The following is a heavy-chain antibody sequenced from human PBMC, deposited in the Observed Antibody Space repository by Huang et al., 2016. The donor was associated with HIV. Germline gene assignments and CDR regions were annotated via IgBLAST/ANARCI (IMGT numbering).Heavy chain of an antibody. CDR1: GGTFNTLA. D-gene: IGHD1-20*01. CDR3: AREGQTWYGKPIAAFEI. V-gene: IGHV1-69*10. CDR2: IVPLLSVT. J-gene: IGHJ3*02. Sequence: VQLVQSGTEVRRPGSSVRVSCRASGGTFNTLAFNWVRQAPGQGLESMGGIVPLLSVTNYAERFQDRLTSSADKSTNTVYMELRSLRSADTGVFFCAREGQTWYGKPIAAFEIWGQGTTVIVSS.